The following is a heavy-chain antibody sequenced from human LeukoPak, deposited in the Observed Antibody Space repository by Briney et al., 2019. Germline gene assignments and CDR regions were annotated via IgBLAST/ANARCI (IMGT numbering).Heavy chain of an antibody. CDR2: ISAYNGNT. CDR1: GYTFTSYG. J-gene: IGHJ6*02. Sequence: ASVKVSCKASGYTFTSYGISWVRQAPGQGLEWMGWISAYNGNTNYAQKLQGRVTMTTDTSTSTAYMELRSLRSDDTAVYYCARDATGWQYQLLYYYYGMDVWGQGTTVTVSS. V-gene: IGHV1-18*01. D-gene: IGHD2-2*01. CDR3: ARDATGWQYQLLYYYYGMDV.